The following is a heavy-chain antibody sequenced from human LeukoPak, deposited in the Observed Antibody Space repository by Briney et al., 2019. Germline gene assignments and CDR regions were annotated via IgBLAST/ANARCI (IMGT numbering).Heavy chain of an antibody. D-gene: IGHD3-22*01. CDR2: INPNSGGT. Sequence: ASVKVSCKASGYTFTGYYMHWVRQAPGQGLEWMGWINPNSGGTNYAQKFQGWVTMTRDTSISTAYMELSRLRSDDTAVYYCARDVKSPYYDSSGYYFDYWGQGTLVTVSS. CDR1: GYTFTGYY. CDR3: ARDVKSPYYDSSGYYFDY. J-gene: IGHJ4*02. V-gene: IGHV1-2*04.